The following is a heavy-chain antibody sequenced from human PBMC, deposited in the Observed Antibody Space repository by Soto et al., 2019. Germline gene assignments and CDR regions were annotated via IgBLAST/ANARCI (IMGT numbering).Heavy chain of an antibody. V-gene: IGHV2-5*02. D-gene: IGHD6-6*01. CDR3: AHSPYTGSSYYFDY. CDR2: MYWDDDK. J-gene: IGHJ4*02. CDR1: WFSLSTSGVG. Sequence: QITLKESGPTLVKPTQTLTLTCTFTWFSLSTSGVGVGWIRQPPGKALEWLALMYWDDDKLDSPSLKSRHTTAKDTSKNQVVLTMTNMDPVDTDTYHCAHSPYTGSSYYFDYWGQGTLVTVSS.